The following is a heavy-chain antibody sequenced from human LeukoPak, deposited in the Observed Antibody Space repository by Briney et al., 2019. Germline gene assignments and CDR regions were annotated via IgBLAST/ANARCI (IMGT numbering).Heavy chain of an antibody. CDR1: GYTFTSYG. Sequence: GASVKVSCKASGYTFTSYGISWVRQAPGQGLAWMGWISAYNGNTNYAQKLQGRVTMTTDTSTSTAYMELRSLRSDDTAVYYCARDPSIVVVPAAIFYYYYGMDVWGQGTTVTVSS. D-gene: IGHD2-2*02. CDR3: ARDPSIVVVPAAIFYYYYGMDV. V-gene: IGHV1-18*01. J-gene: IGHJ6*02. CDR2: ISAYNGNT.